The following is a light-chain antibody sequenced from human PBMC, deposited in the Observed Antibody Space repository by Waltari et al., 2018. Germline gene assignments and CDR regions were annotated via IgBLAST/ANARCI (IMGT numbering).Light chain of an antibody. CDR1: QGISSY. CDR3: QQLNMIT. J-gene: IGKJ5*01. CDR2: AAS. V-gene: IGKV1-9*01. Sequence: DIQLTQSPSFLSASVGNRVTITCRASQGISSYLAWYQQKPGKAPKLLIYAASTLQSGVPSRFSDSGSGTEFTLTISSLQPEDFATYYCQQLNMITFGQGTRLEIK.